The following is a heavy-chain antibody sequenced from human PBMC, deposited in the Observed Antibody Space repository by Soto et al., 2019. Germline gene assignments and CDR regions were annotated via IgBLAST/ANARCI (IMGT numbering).Heavy chain of an antibody. Sequence: QVPLVQSGAEVKNPGASVKVSCKASGYTFTRYGIGWARQAPGQGLEWMGWINTYNGNTNYAQNVQGRVTLTTDTATSTAYMEQRSLRSNDTVIYYCAMVDVYVTHSPQDVWCQGTTVNVSS. J-gene: IGHJ6*02. CDR1: GYTFTRYG. CDR3: AMVDVYVTHSPQDV. D-gene: IGHD3-16*01. V-gene: IGHV1-18*01. CDR2: INTYNGNT.